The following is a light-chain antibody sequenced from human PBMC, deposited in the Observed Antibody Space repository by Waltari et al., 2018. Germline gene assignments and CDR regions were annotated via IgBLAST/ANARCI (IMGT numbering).Light chain of an antibody. V-gene: IGKV3-20*01. Sequence: EIVLTQSPRTLPLSPGARVTLSCSASQSVSNNWFAWSQQQAGQAPGLLIYGASSRATGIPDRFSGSGAGTDFTLTISRLEPEDFAVYYCHQYGSSPRTFGQGTKVEVK. CDR1: QSVSNNW. J-gene: IGKJ1*01. CDR3: HQYGSSPRT. CDR2: GAS.